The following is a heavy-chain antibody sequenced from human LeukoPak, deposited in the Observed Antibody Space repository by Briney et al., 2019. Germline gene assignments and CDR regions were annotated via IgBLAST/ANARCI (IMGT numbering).Heavy chain of an antibody. D-gene: IGHD6-19*01. Sequence: PSETLSLTCTVSGGSISSSAYYWAWIRQPPGKGLEWIGSVYSSGSTYYNPSLKSRVAISVDTSKNQFSLKLNSVTAADTAVYYCARQKGYVSGWYEGFDYWGQGTLVSVSS. CDR1: GGSISSSAYY. CDR2: VYSSGST. J-gene: IGHJ4*02. CDR3: ARQKGYVSGWYEGFDY. V-gene: IGHV4-39*01.